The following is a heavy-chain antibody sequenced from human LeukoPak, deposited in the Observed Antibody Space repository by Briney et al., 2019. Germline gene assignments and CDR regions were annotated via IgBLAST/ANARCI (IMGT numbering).Heavy chain of an antibody. Sequence: SQTLSLTCTVSGGSISSGGYYWSWIRQHPGKGLEWIGYIYYSGGTYYNPSLKSRVTISVDTSKNQFSLKLSSVTAADTAVYYCARGSGYAGVFDYWGQGTLVTVSS. CDR2: IYYSGGT. V-gene: IGHV4-31*03. J-gene: IGHJ4*02. CDR1: GGSISSGGYY. CDR3: ARGSGYAGVFDY. D-gene: IGHD5-12*01.